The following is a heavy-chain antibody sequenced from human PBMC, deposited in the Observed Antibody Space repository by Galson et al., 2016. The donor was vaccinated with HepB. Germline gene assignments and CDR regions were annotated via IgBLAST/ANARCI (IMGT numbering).Heavy chain of an antibody. CDR1: GFTVRSNY. CDR3: AARPSRITAPGWAWGYDY. D-gene: IGHD6-13*01. V-gene: IGHV3-66*02. CDR2: IYDGGKT. J-gene: IGHJ4*02. Sequence: SLRLSCAVSGFTVRSNYMSWVRQTPGKGLEWISVIYDGGKTYYADSVKGRFTISRDNSKDTLYLQMNSLRAEETAVYYCAARPSRITAPGWAWGYDYWGQGTLVTVPS.